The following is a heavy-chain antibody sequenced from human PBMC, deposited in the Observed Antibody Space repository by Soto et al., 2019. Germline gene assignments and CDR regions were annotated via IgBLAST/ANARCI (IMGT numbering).Heavy chain of an antibody. V-gene: IGHV1-8*02. CDR2: MNPNSGNT. CDR1: GGTFSSYA. CDR3: ARDVDTAMFY. Sequence: ASVKVSCKVSGGTFSSYAISWVRQAPGQGLEWMGWMNPNSGNTGYAQKFQGRVTMTRNTSISTAYMELSSLRSEDTAAYYCARDVDTAMFYWGQGTLVTVS. J-gene: IGHJ4*02. D-gene: IGHD5-18*01.